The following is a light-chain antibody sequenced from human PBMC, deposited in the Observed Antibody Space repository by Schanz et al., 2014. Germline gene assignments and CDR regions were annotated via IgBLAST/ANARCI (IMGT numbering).Light chain of an antibody. CDR1: SSNIGNNY. V-gene: IGLV1-47*02. Sequence: QSVLTQPPSVSAAPGQKVTISCSGSSSNIGNNYVCWYQRLPGTAPKLLIYSNNQRPSGVPDRFSGSKSGTSASLAISGLRSEDEADYYCAAWDDSLRGVFGGGTKLTVL. CDR2: SNN. CDR3: AAWDDSLRGV. J-gene: IGLJ3*02.